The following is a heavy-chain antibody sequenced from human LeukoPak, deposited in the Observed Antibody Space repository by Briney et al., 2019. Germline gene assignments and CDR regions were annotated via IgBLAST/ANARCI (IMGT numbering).Heavy chain of an antibody. J-gene: IGHJ3*02. CDR3: AKDKRVTIFGVVIIKTDAFDI. V-gene: IGHV3-23*01. CDR1: GFTFSSYA. Sequence: GGSLRLSCAASGFTFSSYAMSWVRQAPGKGLEWVSAISGSGGSTYYADSVKGRFTISRDNSKNTLYLQMNSLRAEDTAVYYCAKDKRVTIFGVVIIKTDAFDIWGQGTMVTASS. CDR2: ISGSGGST. D-gene: IGHD3-3*01.